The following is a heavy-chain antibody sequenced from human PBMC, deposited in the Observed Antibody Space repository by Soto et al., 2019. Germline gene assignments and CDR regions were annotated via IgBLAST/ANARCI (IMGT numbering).Heavy chain of an antibody. D-gene: IGHD5-18*01. Sequence: QVQLQQWGAGLLKPSETLSLTCAVYGGSFSGYYWSWIRQPPGKGLEWIGEINHSGSTNYIPSLKSRVTISVDTSKNQFSLKLSSVTAADTAVYYCARRRGYSYGYSGYWGQGTLVTVSS. J-gene: IGHJ4*02. V-gene: IGHV4-34*01. CDR3: ARRRGYSYGYSGY. CDR2: INHSGST. CDR1: GGSFSGYY.